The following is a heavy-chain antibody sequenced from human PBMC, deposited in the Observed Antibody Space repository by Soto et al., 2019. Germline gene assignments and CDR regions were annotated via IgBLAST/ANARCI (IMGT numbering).Heavy chain of an antibody. J-gene: IGHJ6*03. D-gene: IGHD3-10*01. CDR1: GGSISGGGYY. CDR2: IYYSGST. V-gene: IGHV4-31*03. Sequence: PLETLSLRCTASGGSISGGGYYWSWIRQHPGKGLEWIGYIYYSGSTYYNPSLKSRVTISVDTSKNQFSLKLSSVTAADTAVYYCARERVGYYYGSGSYGYYYYYMDVWGKGTTVTVSS. CDR3: ARERVGYYYGSGSYGYYYYYMDV.